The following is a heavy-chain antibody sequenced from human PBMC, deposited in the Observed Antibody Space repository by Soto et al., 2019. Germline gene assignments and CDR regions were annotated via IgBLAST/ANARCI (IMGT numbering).Heavy chain of an antibody. CDR2: IYWDDDK. V-gene: IGHV2-5*02. CDR1: GFSLSTSGVA. J-gene: IGHJ6*02. Sequence: SGPTLVNPTQTLTLTCTFSGFSLSTSGVAVGWIRQPPGKALEWLALIYWDDDKRYNPSLKSRLTITKDTSRDQVVLTMTNMDPADTATYYCVHRYGSGTYYYYGMDVWGQGT. D-gene: IGHD3-10*01. CDR3: VHRYGSGTYYYYGMDV.